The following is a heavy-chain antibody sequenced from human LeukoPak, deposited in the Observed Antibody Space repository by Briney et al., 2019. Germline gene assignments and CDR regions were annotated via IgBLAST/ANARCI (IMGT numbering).Heavy chain of an antibody. J-gene: IGHJ6*03. CDR2: IIPIFGTA. CDR3: ARGGYSYGSDYYYMDV. Sequence: ASVKVSCKASGGTFISYAISWVRQASGQGREGMGGIIPIFGTANYAQKFQGRVTITTDESTSSAYMELSSLRSEDTAVYYCARGGYSYGSDYYYMDVWGKGTTVTVSS. V-gene: IGHV1-69*05. CDR1: GGTFISYA. D-gene: IGHD5-18*01.